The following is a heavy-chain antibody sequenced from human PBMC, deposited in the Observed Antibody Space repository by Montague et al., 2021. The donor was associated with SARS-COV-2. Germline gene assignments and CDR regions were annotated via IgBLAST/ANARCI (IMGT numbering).Heavy chain of an antibody. CDR3: ARSYYDILTNYYDAFDI. Sequence: PALVKPTQTLTLTCTLSGFSLSTSGMRVSWIRQPPGKALEWLARIDWDDDKFYSTSLKTRLTISKDTSKNQMVLTMTNMDPVDTATYYCARSYYDILTNYYDAFDIWGQGTMVTVSS. CDR2: IDWDDDK. J-gene: IGHJ3*02. CDR1: GFSLSTSGMR. D-gene: IGHD3-9*01. V-gene: IGHV2-70*04.